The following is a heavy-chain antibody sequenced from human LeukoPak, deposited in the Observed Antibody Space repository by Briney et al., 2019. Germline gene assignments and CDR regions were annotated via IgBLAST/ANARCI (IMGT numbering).Heavy chain of an antibody. CDR3: AREDYSYGLDY. CDR2: MYYSGST. CDR1: GGSISSYY. D-gene: IGHD5-18*01. J-gene: IGHJ4*02. Sequence: SETLSLTCTVSGGSISSYYWSWIRQPTGKGLEWIGYMYYSGSTNYNPSLKSRVTISVDTSKNQFSLKLSSVTAADTAVYYCAREDYSYGLDYWGQGTLVTVSS. V-gene: IGHV4-59*01.